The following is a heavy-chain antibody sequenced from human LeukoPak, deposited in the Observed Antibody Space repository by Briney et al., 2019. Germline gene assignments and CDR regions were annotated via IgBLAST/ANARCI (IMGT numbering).Heavy chain of an antibody. V-gene: IGHV4-38-2*02. CDR1: GYSISSGYY. J-gene: IGHJ1*01. D-gene: IGHD3-22*01. CDR2: IYHSGST. Sequence: SETLSLTCTVSGYSISSGYYWGWIRQPPGKGLEWIGSIYHSGSTYYNPSLKSRVTISVDTSKNQFSLKLSSVTAADTAVYYCARTYYYDSSGYYLEYFQHWGQGTLVTVSS. CDR3: ARTYYYDSSGYYLEYFQH.